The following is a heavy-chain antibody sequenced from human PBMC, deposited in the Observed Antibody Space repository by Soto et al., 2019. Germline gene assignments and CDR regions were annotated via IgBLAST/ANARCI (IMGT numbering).Heavy chain of an antibody. CDR2: IYPGDSDT. J-gene: IGHJ6*03. V-gene: IGHV5-51*01. Sequence: GESLKISCKGSGYSFTSYWIGWVRQMPGKGLEWMGIIYPGDSDTRYSPSFQGQVTISADKSISTAYLQWSSLKASDTAMYYCARHVGRGFTYYYSYMDVRGKGTTVTVSS. CDR3: ARHVGRGFTYYYSYMDV. D-gene: IGHD3-10*01. CDR1: GYSFTSYW.